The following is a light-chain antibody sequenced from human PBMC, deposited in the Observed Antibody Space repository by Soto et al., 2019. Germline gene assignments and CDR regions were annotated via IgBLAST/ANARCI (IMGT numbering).Light chain of an antibody. Sequence: QSVLTQPPSVSGAPRQRVTISCTGSSSNIGAGYDVHWYQQLPGTAPKLLIYGNTNRPSGVPDRFSGSKSGTSASLAITGLQAEDGADYYCQSYDSSLSAVVFGVGTKLTV. V-gene: IGLV1-40*01. J-gene: IGLJ2*01. CDR1: SSNIGAGYD. CDR2: GNT. CDR3: QSYDSSLSAVV.